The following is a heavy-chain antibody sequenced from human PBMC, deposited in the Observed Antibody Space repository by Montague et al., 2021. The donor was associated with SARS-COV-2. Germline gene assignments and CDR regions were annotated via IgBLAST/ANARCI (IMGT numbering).Heavy chain of an antibody. CDR2: VYYTGTT. Sequence: SETLSLTCTVSGGSITVSRYDWGWIRQPPGKGLEWIGSVYYTGTTSYNASLKSRLTISVDTSENQFSLKLTSVTASDTAVYYCARPRANAGSFDIWGQGTMVTASS. CDR3: ARPRANAGSFDI. D-gene: IGHD1-1*01. V-gene: IGHV4-39*01. CDR1: GGSITVSRYD. J-gene: IGHJ3*02.